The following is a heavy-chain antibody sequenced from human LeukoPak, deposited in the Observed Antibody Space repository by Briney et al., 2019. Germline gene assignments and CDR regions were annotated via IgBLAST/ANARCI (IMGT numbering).Heavy chain of an antibody. Sequence: ASVRVSCKASGYTFTGYYIHWVRQAPGQGLEWMGWINPSGGGTKYAQKFQGRVTMTRDTSISTAYMELSRLRYDDTAVYYCAREWELLRKYLYHWGQGTLVTVSS. D-gene: IGHD1-26*01. CDR3: AREWELLRKYLYH. CDR1: GYTFTGYY. J-gene: IGHJ1*01. V-gene: IGHV1-2*02. CDR2: INPSGGGT.